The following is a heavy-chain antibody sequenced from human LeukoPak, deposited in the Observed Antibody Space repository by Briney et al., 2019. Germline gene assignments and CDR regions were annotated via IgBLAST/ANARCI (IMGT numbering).Heavy chain of an antibody. CDR1: GFTVSSNY. D-gene: IGHD3-10*01. V-gene: IGHV3-66*01. CDR3: AREKRDTGVGY. Sequence: GGSLRLSCAASGFTVSSNYMSWVRQAPGKGLEWVSVIYSGGSTYYADSVKGRFTISRDNSKNTLYLQMNSLRAEDTAVYYCAREKRDTGVGYWGQGTLVTVSS. CDR2: IYSGGST. J-gene: IGHJ4*02.